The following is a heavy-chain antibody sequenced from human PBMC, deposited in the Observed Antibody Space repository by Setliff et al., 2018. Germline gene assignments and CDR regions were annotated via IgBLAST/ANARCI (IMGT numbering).Heavy chain of an antibody. CDR2: INTNTGNP. CDR1: GYTFTNYA. J-gene: IGHJ6*03. CDR3: ARGSRFGTIVYKGDYYMDV. Sequence: ASVKVSCKASGYTFTNYAMTWMRQAPGQGLEYMGWINTNTGNPIYAQGFTGRFVFSLDTSVSTAYLKISSLKSEDTAVYYCARGSRFGTIVYKGDYYMDVWGKGTTVTVSS. V-gene: IGHV7-4-1*02. D-gene: IGHD3-10*01.